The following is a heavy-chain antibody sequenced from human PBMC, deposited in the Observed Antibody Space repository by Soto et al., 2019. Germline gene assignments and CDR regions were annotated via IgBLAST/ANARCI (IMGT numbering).Heavy chain of an antibody. Sequence: SATLSLTCSVSGGSVNNDNYYWSWIRQPPGKGLEWIGYIYYSGSTNYNPSLKSRVTISVDTSKNQFSLKLSSVTAADTAVYSCERGVRDYYDSSYTTYYYDGMGVWGQDTTVTVPS. CDR3: ERGVRDYYDSSYTTYYYDGMGV. J-gene: IGHJ6*02. D-gene: IGHD3-22*01. V-gene: IGHV4-61*01. CDR1: GGSVNNDNYY. CDR2: IYYSGST.